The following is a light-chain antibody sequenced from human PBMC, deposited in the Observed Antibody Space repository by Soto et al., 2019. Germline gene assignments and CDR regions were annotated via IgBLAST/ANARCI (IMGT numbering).Light chain of an antibody. V-gene: IGKV3-20*01. CDR3: QHYQSGHPIT. CDR2: GAS. J-gene: IGKJ5*01. Sequence: IVWTQSPGTLSLSPGERATLSCRASQSISSSYLAWYQQKLGQAPRLLFAGASSRATGIPDRFTGSGSVTSFTLTISRLEPEDFALYYCQHYQSGHPITFGQGTRLEI. CDR1: QSISSSY.